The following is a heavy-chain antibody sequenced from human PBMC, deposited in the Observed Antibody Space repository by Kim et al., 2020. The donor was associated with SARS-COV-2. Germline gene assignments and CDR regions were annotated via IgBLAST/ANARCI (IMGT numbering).Heavy chain of an antibody. CDR2: IYYSGST. D-gene: IGHD3-10*01. CDR3: SRGGISRINS. V-gene: IGHV4-59*08. CDR1: GGSISSSY. J-gene: IGHJ1*01. Sequence: SETLSLTCTVSGGSISSSYWSWIRQPQGKGLEWIGFIYYSGSTNYNPSLKSRLTITVETTNKKFSLHLSTVIAADTAAYYCSRGGISRINSCGPGTLVTV.